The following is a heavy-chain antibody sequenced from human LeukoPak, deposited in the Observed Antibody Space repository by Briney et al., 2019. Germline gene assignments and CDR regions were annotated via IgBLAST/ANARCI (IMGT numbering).Heavy chain of an antibody. CDR3: AREEQLVTDY. V-gene: IGHV3-21*01. CDR1: GFTFSSYS. Sequence: GGSLRLSCAASGFTFSSYSMNWVRQAPGKGLEWVSSISSSSSYIYYADSVKGRSTISRDNAKNSLYLQMNSLRAEDTAVYYCAREEQLVTDYWGQGTLVTVSS. CDR2: ISSSSSYI. J-gene: IGHJ4*02. D-gene: IGHD6-6*01.